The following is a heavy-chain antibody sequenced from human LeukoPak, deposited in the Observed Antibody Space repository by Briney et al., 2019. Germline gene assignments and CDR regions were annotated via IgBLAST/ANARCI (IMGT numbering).Heavy chain of an antibody. J-gene: IGHJ5*02. CDR3: ARDQSSVAGTTYNWFDP. D-gene: IGHD6-19*01. V-gene: IGHV3-21*01. CDR1: GFTFSSYS. CDR2: ISGSSSYI. Sequence: GGSLRLSCAASGFTFSSYSMNWIRQAPGKGLEWVSSISGSSSYIYYADSVKGRFTISRDNARNSLYLQMNSLRAEDTAVYYCARDQSSVAGTTYNWFDPWGQGTLVTVSS.